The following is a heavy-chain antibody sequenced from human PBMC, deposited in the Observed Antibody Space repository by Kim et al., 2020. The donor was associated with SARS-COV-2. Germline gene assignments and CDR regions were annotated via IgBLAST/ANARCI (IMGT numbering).Heavy chain of an antibody. J-gene: IGHJ4*02. CDR2: ISSNGGST. D-gene: IGHD5-18*01. Sequence: GGSLRLSCAASGFTFSSYAMHWVRQAPGKGLEYVSAISSNGGSTYYANSVKGSFTISRDNSKNTLHLQMGSLRAEDMAVYYCTSGYSYEFDYWGQGTLVT. V-gene: IGHV3-64*01. CDR1: GFTFSSYA. CDR3: TSGYSYEFDY.